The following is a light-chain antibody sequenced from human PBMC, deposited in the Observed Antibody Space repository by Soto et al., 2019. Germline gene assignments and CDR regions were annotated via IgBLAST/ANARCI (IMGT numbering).Light chain of an antibody. J-gene: IGKJ1*01. CDR2: KAS. V-gene: IGKV1-5*03. CDR3: QHRGT. CDR1: QSISRW. Sequence: DIQMTQSPSTLSASVGDRVTITCRASQSISRWLAWDQQKPGKAPKLLISKASSLESGVPSRFSGSGSGTELTLTISSLQPDDFSTYYCQHRGTFGQGTKVEIK.